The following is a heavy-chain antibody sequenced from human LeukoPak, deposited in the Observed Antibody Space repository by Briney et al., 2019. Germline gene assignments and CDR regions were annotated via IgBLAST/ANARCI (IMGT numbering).Heavy chain of an antibody. V-gene: IGHV1-69*13. CDR3: ARSIAARIFDY. CDR2: IIPIFGTA. D-gene: IGHD6-6*01. J-gene: IGHJ4*02. CDR1: GYTLTELS. Sequence: GASVKVSCKVSGYTLTELSMHWVRQAPGQGLEWMGGIIPIFGTANYAQKFQGRVTITADESTSTAYMELSSLRFEDTAVYYCARSIAARIFDYWGQGTLVTVSS.